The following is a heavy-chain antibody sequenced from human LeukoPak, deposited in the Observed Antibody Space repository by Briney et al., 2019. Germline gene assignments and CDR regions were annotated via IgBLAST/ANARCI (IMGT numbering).Heavy chain of an antibody. J-gene: IGHJ4*02. CDR2: MYSTGSN. D-gene: IGHD5-12*01. V-gene: IGHV4-4*07. Sequence: PSETLSLTCTISGGSISGYFWTWIRQPAGKGLEWIGRMYSTGSNNYNPSLKSRVTMSLDTSKNHFSLNLTSVTAADTAVYYCAIEPTSGREPTSGRPLDYWGQGTLVTVSS. CDR3: AIEPTSGREPTSGRPLDY. CDR1: GGSISGYF.